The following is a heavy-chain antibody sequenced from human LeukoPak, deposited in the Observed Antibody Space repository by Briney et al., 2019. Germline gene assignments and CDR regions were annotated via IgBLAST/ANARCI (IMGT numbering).Heavy chain of an antibody. V-gene: IGHV4-59*01. J-gene: IGHJ4*02. CDR2: IYYSGST. D-gene: IGHD3-10*01. Sequence: NPSEALSLTCTVSGGSISSYYWSWIRQPPGKGLEWIGYIYYSGSTNYNPSLKSRVTISVDTSKNQFSLKLSSVTAADTAVYYCAREREITMLRSSYFDYWGQGTLVTVSS. CDR3: AREREITMLRSSYFDY. CDR1: GGSISSYY.